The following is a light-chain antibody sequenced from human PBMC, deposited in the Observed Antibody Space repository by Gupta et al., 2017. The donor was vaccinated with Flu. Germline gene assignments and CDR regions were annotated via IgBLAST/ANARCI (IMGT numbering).Light chain of an antibody. CDR1: SSNIGSNY. Sequence: QSVLTQPPSASGPPGQGVTTHCSGSSSNIGSNYVYWYQQPPGTAPKLLIYRNNQRPSGVPDRFSGSKSGTSASLAISGLRSEDEADYYCAAWDDSLSGVVFGGGTKLTVL. J-gene: IGLJ2*01. CDR3: AAWDDSLSGVV. CDR2: RNN. V-gene: IGLV1-47*01.